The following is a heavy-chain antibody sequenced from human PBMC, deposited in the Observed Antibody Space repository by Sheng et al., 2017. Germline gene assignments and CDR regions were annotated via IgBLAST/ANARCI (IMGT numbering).Heavy chain of an antibody. D-gene: IGHD2-21*01. Sequence: EIQLVESGGGLVKPGGSLRLSCAVSGMTFRDAWMSWVRQAPGKGLEWVGRITVRGGGGTTDYAAPVKGRFTISREDSVNRVYLQMNSLTTEDTALYYCTHIGNCGADCPPHHLDYWGQGALVTVSS. CDR1: GMTFRDAW. J-gene: IGHJ4*02. V-gene: IGHV3-15*01. CDR2: ITVRGGGGTT. CDR3: THIGNCGADCPPHHLDY.